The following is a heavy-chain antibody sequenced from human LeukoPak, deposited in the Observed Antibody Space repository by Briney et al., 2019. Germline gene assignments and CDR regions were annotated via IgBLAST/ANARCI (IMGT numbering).Heavy chain of an antibody. CDR1: GFTFSDYI. D-gene: IGHD1/OR15-1a*01. CDR2: ISSSGGTI. CDR3: TRERNNDFDAFDL. V-gene: IGHV3-48*03. J-gene: IGHJ3*01. Sequence: GGSLRLSCAASGFTFSDYIINWVRQAPGKGLEWISYISSSGGTIYYADSVKGRFTISRDNAKNSLYLQMNSLRAEDTAVYYCTRERNNDFDAFDLWGQGTLVTVSS.